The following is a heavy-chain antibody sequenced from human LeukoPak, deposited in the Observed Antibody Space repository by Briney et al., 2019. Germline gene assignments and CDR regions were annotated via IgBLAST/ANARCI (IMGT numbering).Heavy chain of an antibody. V-gene: IGHV1-69*06. D-gene: IGHD6-13*01. Sequence: ASVKVSCKASGGTFSSYAISWVRQAPGQGLEWMGGIIPIFGTANYAQKFQGRVTITADKSTSTAYMELSSLRSEDTAVYYCAREVTGYSSSSQYYFDYWGQGTLVTVSS. CDR3: AREVTGYSSSSQYYFDY. J-gene: IGHJ4*02. CDR2: IIPIFGTA. CDR1: GGTFSSYA.